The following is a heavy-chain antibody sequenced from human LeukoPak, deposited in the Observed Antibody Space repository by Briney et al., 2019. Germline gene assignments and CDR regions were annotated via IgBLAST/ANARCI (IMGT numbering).Heavy chain of an antibody. J-gene: IGHJ4*02. V-gene: IGHV3-30*18. CDR3: AKGQRRHVDIVATIPFDY. CDR2: ISYDGSFK. Sequence: PGRSLRLSCAASGFIFSNYGMHWVRQAPGKGLEWVAVISYDGSFKYYVDSVKGRFTISRDNSKNALFLQMNSLRAEDTAVYYCAKGQRRHVDIVATIPFDYWGQGTLVTVSS. CDR1: GFIFSNYG. D-gene: IGHD5-12*01.